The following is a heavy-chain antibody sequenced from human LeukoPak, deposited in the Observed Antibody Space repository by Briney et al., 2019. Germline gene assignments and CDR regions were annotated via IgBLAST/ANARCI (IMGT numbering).Heavy chain of an antibody. J-gene: IGHJ4*02. CDR2: INPNSGDI. CDR1: GYTFTGYY. D-gene: IGHD6-19*01. CDR3: AREILAGTTNFDY. V-gene: IGHV1-2*02. Sequence: ASVKVSCKASGYTFTGYYMHWVRQAPGQGLEWMGWINPNSGDINYAQKFQGRVTMTRDTSISAAYMELSGLRADDTAMYYCAREILAGTTNFDYWGQGTLVTVSS.